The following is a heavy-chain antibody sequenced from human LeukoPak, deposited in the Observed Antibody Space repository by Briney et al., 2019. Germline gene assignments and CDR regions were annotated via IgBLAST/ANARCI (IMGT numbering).Heavy chain of an antibody. Sequence: WASVKVSCKASGGTFSSYAISWLRQAPGQGLEWMGRIIPILGIANYAQKFQGRVTITADKSTSTAYMELSSLRSEDTAVYYCARAPSTTVTNAYFQHWGQGTLVTVSS. V-gene: IGHV1-69*04. CDR3: ARAPSTTVTNAYFQH. CDR2: IIPILGIA. CDR1: GGTFSSYA. J-gene: IGHJ1*01. D-gene: IGHD4-17*01.